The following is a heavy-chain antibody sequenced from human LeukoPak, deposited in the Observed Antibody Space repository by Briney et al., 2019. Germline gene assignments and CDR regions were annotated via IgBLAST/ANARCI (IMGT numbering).Heavy chain of an antibody. CDR3: ARPIAAAGFDYDY. D-gene: IGHD6-13*01. J-gene: IGHJ4*02. Sequence: GGSLRLSCAASGFTFDDYAMHWVRQAPGKGLEWVSGISWNSGSIGYSDSVKGRFTISRDNAKNSLYLQMNSLRAEDTAVYYCARPIAAAGFDYDYWGQGTLVTVSS. V-gene: IGHV3-9*01. CDR1: GFTFDDYA. CDR2: ISWNSGSI.